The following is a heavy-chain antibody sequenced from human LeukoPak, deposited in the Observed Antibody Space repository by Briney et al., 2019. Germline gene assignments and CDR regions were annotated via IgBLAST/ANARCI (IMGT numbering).Heavy chain of an antibody. Sequence: PGGSLRLSCAGSGFTLSSNWMHWVRQAPGKGLVWVSRFYSDGSRTNYVDSVKGRFTISGDNAKNTQYLQMNSLRADDTAVYYCERSGRGGAFDIWGQGTMVTVSS. J-gene: IGHJ3*02. D-gene: IGHD1-26*01. V-gene: IGHV3-74*01. CDR2: FYSDGSRT. CDR1: GFTLSSNW. CDR3: ERSGRGGAFDI.